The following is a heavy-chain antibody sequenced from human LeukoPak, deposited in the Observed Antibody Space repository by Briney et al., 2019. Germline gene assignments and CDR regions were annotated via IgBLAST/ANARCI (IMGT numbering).Heavy chain of an antibody. D-gene: IGHD3-22*01. Sequence: GGSLRLSCAASGFTFSSKGMHWVRQAPGKGLEWVAFIRVDGSNKYYADSVKGRFTISRDNAKNSLYLQMNSLRAEDTAVYYCARDLYGDLSDYYDSSGYYYGYWGQGTLVTVSS. CDR1: GFTFSSKG. CDR3: ARDLYGDLSDYYDSSGYYYGY. V-gene: IGHV3-30*02. CDR2: IRVDGSNK. J-gene: IGHJ4*02.